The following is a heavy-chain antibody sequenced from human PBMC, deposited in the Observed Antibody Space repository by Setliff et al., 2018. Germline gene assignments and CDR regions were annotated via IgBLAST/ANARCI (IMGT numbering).Heavy chain of an antibody. CDR2: IIPMFGT. Sequence: SVKVSCKASGGTFSSYVVSWVREAPGQGLEWMGGIIPMFGTNYAQKFQGRVTITADESTSTAYMELSGLGSEDTAVYYCAGGQPLVRKYYYYMDVWGKGTTVTVS. V-gene: IGHV1-69*13. CDR3: AGGQPLVRKYYYYMDV. D-gene: IGHD3-10*01. J-gene: IGHJ6*03. CDR1: GGTFSSYV.